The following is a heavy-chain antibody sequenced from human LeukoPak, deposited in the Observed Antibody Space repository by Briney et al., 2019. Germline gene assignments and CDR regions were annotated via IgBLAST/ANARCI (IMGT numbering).Heavy chain of an antibody. CDR2: INSDGRST. CDR3: AREGTLLLWFGELSAEFDY. V-gene: IGHV3-74*01. D-gene: IGHD3-10*01. CDR1: GFTFSSYW. J-gene: IGHJ4*02. Sequence: GGSLRLSCAASGFTFSSYWMHWVRQAPGKGLGWVSCINSDGRSTSYADSVKGRFTISTDNAKNTLYLQMNSLRAEDTAVYYCAREGTLLLWFGELSAEFDYWGQGTLVTVSS.